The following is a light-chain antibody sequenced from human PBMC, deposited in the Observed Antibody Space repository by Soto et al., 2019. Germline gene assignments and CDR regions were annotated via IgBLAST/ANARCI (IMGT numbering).Light chain of an antibody. J-gene: IGKJ1*01. CDR1: QGISNF. CDR2: AAS. Sequence: DIQMTQSPSSLSASVGDRVTITCRASQGISNFLAWHQQKPGKVHKLLIYAASTLQSGVPSRFSGSGSGTDFTLTITSLQPEDVATYYCQKYNSAPWTFGQGTKVEIK. CDR3: QKYNSAPWT. V-gene: IGKV1-27*01.